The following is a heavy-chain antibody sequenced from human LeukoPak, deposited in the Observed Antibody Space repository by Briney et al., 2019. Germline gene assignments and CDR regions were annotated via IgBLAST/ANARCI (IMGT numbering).Heavy chain of an antibody. D-gene: IGHD3-10*01. CDR3: ASDRYGSGSYYIAAED. V-gene: IGHV1-69*05. Sequence: ASVKVPCKASGYTFTSYDINWVRQAPGQGLEWMGGIIPIFGTANYAQKFQGRVTITTDESTSTAYMELSSLRSEDTAVYYCASDRYGSGSYYIAAEDWGQGTLVTVSS. CDR1: GYTFTSYD. J-gene: IGHJ4*02. CDR2: IIPIFGTA.